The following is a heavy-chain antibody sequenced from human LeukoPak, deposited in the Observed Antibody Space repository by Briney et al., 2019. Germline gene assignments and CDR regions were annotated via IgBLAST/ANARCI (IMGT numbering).Heavy chain of an antibody. CDR1: GFTVSSNY. V-gene: IGHV3-66*01. CDR2: IYSGDST. CDR3: AKFTHGGDFDY. J-gene: IGHJ4*02. D-gene: IGHD2-21*01. Sequence: GGSLRLSCTASGFTVSSNYMSWVRQAPGKGLEWVSVIYSGDSTSYADSVKGRFTISSDNSKNTLCLQMNSLRAEDTAVYYCAKFTHGGDFDYWGQGTLVTVSS.